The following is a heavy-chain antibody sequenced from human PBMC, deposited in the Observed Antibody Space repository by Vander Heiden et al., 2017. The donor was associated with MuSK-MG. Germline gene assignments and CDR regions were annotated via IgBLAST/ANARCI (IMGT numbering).Heavy chain of an antibody. CDR2: IIPILAVT. Sequence: QVQLVQSGAEVKKPGSSVKVSCKAPAGTSNDHGISWVRQAPGQGLAWMGRIIPILAVTKYAQKFQGRVTITADKSLTTAYMELTSLRSEDTAVYYCARWGANVKYCSSTPCYMIRNWFDPWGQGTLVTVSS. CDR1: AGTSNDHG. J-gene: IGHJ5*02. CDR3: ARWGANVKYCSSTPCYMIRNWFDP. V-gene: IGHV1-69*10. D-gene: IGHD2-2*02.